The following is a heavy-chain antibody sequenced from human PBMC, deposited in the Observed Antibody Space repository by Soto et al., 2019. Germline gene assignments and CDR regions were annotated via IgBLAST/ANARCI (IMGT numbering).Heavy chain of an antibody. D-gene: IGHD6-13*01. J-gene: IGHJ6*02. CDR1: GFTFSGSA. CDR2: IRSKANSYAT. V-gene: IGHV3-73*01. CDR3: TSSSSWYRSFHYGMDV. Sequence: EVQLVESGGGLVQPGGSLKLSCAASGFTFSGSAMHWVRQASGKGLEWVGRIRSKANSYATAYAASVKGRFTISRDDSKNTAYLKMNSLKTEDTAVYYCTSSSSWYRSFHYGMDVWGQGTTVTVSS.